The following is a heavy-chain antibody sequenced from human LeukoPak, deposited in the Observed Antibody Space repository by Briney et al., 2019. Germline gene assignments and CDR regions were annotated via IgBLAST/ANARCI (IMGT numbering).Heavy chain of an antibody. CDR3: ARSQDYGWHHFDY. V-gene: IGHV3-74*01. D-gene: IGHD4/OR15-4a*01. Sequence: PGGSLRLSCAASGFTFGIYWMHWVRQAPGKGLVWVSRINSDGTNTDYADSVKGRFTISRDNAKNTLNLQMNSLRAEDTALYYCARSQDYGWHHFDYWGQGTLVSVSS. CDR1: GFTFGIYW. J-gene: IGHJ4*02. CDR2: INSDGTNT.